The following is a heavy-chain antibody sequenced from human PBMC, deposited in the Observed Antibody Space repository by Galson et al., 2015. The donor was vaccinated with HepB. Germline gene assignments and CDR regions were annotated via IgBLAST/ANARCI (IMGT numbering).Heavy chain of an antibody. D-gene: IGHD3-22*01. Sequence: SLRLSCAASGFTFSDYYMSWIRQAPGKGLEWVSYISSSSSYTNYADSVKGRFTISRDNAKNSLYLQMNSLRAEDTAVYYCAREAITMIAAGWFDPWGQGTLVTVSS. CDR1: GFTFSDYY. CDR2: ISSSSSYT. V-gene: IGHV3-11*05. CDR3: AREAITMIAAGWFDP. J-gene: IGHJ5*02.